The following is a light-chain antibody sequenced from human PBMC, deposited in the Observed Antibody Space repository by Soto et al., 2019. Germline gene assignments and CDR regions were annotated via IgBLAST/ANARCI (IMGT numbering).Light chain of an antibody. CDR2: RNN. V-gene: IGLV1-47*01. CDR1: SPNIGSNY. CDR3: AAWDDSLSGPAV. Sequence: QSVLTQPPSASGTPGQRVTISCSGSSPNIGSNYVYWYQQLPGTAPKLLIYRNNQRPSGVPDRFSGSKSGTSASLAISGLRSEDEADYYCAAWDDSLSGPAVFGGGTQLTVL. J-gene: IGLJ7*01.